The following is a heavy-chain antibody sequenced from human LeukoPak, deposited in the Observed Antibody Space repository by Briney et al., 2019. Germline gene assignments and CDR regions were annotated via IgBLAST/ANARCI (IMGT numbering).Heavy chain of an antibody. CDR1: GFTFSSYA. Sequence: GGSLRLSCAAYGFTFSSYAMNWVRQAPGKGLEWVSLISGSGNRTYYADSVKGRFAISRDNSKNTLYLQMNSLRADDAAIYYCVYWFASNPWGQGTLVTVSS. V-gene: IGHV3-23*01. CDR3: VYWFASNP. J-gene: IGHJ5*02. D-gene: IGHD2-15*01. CDR2: ISGSGNRT.